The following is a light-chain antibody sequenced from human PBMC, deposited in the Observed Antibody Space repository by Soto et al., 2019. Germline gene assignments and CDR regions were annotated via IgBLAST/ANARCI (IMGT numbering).Light chain of an antibody. J-gene: IGLJ1*01. CDR3: SSYTSISSLGV. Sequence: QSALTQPASVSGSPGQSITISCTGTGSDVGSYKYVSWYQQHPGKAPNLIIFEVSNRPSGVSDRFSGSKSGNTVSLTISGLQPEDEADYYCSSYTSISSLGVFGTGTKVTVL. CDR2: EVS. V-gene: IGLV2-14*01. CDR1: GSDVGSYKY.